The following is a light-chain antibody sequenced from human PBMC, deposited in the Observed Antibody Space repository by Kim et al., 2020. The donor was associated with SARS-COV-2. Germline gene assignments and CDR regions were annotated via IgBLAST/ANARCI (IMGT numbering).Light chain of an antibody. Sequence: EILMTQSPATLSVSPGERATLSCRASQSVSSSLAWYQQKPGQAPRLLIYGASTRATGIPARFSGSGSGTEFTLTISSLQSEDFAVYYCQQYNNWPPYTFGQGTKLEI. CDR3: QQYNNWPPYT. J-gene: IGKJ2*01. V-gene: IGKV3-15*01. CDR1: QSVSSS. CDR2: GAS.